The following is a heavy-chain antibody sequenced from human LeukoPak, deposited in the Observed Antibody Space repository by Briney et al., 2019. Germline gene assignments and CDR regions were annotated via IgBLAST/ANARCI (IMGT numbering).Heavy chain of an antibody. CDR2: IRSKAYGGTT. V-gene: IGHV3-49*03. CDR3: TRVRRYSSSWLTFDY. CDR1: GFTFGDYA. Sequence: GSLRLSCTVSGFTFGDYAMSWFRQAPGKGLEWVGFIRSKAYGGTTEYAASVKGRFTISRDDSKSIAYLQMNSLKTEDTAVYYCTRVRRYSSSWLTFDYWGQGTLVTVSS. J-gene: IGHJ4*02. D-gene: IGHD6-13*01.